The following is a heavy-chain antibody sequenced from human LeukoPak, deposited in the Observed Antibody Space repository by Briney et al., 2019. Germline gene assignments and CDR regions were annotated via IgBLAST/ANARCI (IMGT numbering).Heavy chain of an antibody. J-gene: IGHJ3*02. CDR2: GDYSGGT. V-gene: IGHV4-39*07. D-gene: IGHD3-10*01. Sequence: SETLSLTCTVSGDSFTSVTDYWAWIRQPPGKGLEWIATGDYSGGTYYNPSLESRVAISADMSKNQISLQLTSVTGADTAVYYCARDRGYRSAFDIWGQGTMVTVSS. CDR1: GDSFTSVTDY. CDR3: ARDRGYRSAFDI.